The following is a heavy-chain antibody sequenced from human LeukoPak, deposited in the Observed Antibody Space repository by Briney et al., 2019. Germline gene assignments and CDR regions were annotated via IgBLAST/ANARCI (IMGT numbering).Heavy chain of an antibody. CDR1: GFTFSRHG. Sequence: GGSLRLSCAASGFTFSRHGMHWVRQAPGKGLEWVAVIWYEGSNTYYVDSVKGRFTISRDNSKNTLYLQMNSLRVEDTAVYYCGRDSRSILIDVWGQGTPVTISS. CDR3: GRDSRSILIDV. J-gene: IGHJ4*02. D-gene: IGHD3-3*01. CDR2: IWYEGSNT. V-gene: IGHV3-33*01.